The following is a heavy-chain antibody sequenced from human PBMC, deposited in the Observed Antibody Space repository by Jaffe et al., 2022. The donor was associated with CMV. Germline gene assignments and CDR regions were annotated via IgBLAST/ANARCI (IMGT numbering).Heavy chain of an antibody. J-gene: IGHJ4*02. CDR3: ARDQQSAYYYDSSGYSLYLDY. CDR2: IWYDGSNK. CDR1: GFTFSSYG. Sequence: QVQLVESGGGVVQPGRSLRLSCAASGFTFSSYGMHWVRQAPGKGLEWVAVIWYDGSNKYYADSVKGRFTISRDNSKNTLYLQMNSLRAEDTAVYYCARDQQSAYYYDSSGYSLYLDYWGQGTLVTVSS. D-gene: IGHD3-22*01. V-gene: IGHV3-33*08.